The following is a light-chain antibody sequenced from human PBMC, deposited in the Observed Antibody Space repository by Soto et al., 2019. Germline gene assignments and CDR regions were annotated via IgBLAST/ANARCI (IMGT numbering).Light chain of an antibody. Sequence: DIQLTQSPSFLSASVGDRVTITCRASQGISSYLAWYQQKPGKAPKLLIYAASTLQSGVPSRFSGSRSGTEFTLTISRLQPEDFATYYCQQLNSYPRALTFGGGTKVEIK. CDR1: QGISSY. CDR3: QQLNSYPRALT. J-gene: IGKJ4*01. V-gene: IGKV1-9*01. CDR2: AAS.